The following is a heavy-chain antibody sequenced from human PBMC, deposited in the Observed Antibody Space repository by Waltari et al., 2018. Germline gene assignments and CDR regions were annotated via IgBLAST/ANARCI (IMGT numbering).Heavy chain of an antibody. Sequence: QVQLQESGPGLVKPSETLSLTCTVSGGSISSYYWSWIRQPPGTGLEWIGYISYSGSTNYNPSLKSRVTISVDTSKNQFSRKLSSVTAADTAVYYCARCPRNPMRYFDYWGQGTLVTVSS. CDR1: GGSISSYY. CDR2: ISYSGST. CDR3: ARCPRNPMRYFDY. J-gene: IGHJ4*02. V-gene: IGHV4-59*01. D-gene: IGHD1-1*01.